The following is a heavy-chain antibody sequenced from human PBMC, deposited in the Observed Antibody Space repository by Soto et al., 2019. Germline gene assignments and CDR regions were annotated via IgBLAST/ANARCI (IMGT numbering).Heavy chain of an antibody. Sequence: SETLSLTCAVYGGSFSGYYWSWIRQPPGKGLEWIGEINHSGSTNYNPSLKSQVTISVDTYKNQISLKLISVTAADTAVYYCARVQEAFDIWGQGTMVTVSS. D-gene: IGHD1-1*01. CDR3: ARVQEAFDI. V-gene: IGHV4-34*01. CDR1: GGSFSGYY. CDR2: INHSGST. J-gene: IGHJ3*02.